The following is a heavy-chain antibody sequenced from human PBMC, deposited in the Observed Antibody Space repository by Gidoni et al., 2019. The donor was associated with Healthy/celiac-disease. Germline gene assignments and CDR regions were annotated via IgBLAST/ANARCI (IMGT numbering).Heavy chain of an antibody. CDR3: ARRYYDSSGYGAFDI. V-gene: IGHV4-39*01. CDR2: IYYSGST. Sequence: WIGSIYYSGSTYYNPSLKSRVTISVDTSKNQFSLKLSSVTAADTAVYYCARRYYDSSGYGAFDIWGQGTMVTVSS. D-gene: IGHD3-22*01. J-gene: IGHJ3*02.